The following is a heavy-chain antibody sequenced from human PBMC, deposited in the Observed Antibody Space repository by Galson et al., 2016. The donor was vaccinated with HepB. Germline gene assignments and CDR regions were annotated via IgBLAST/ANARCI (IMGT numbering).Heavy chain of an antibody. CDR2: IYDSGST. CDR1: GGSISSTGYY. J-gene: IGHJ2*01. Sequence: SETLSLTCTVSGGSISSTGYYWGWIRQPPGKGLEWIGRIYDSGSTHYNPSLKSRVTISVDTSKDQFSLKLNSVTAADTAMYYCARLVYYGSGSYWYPDLWGRGALVTVSS. D-gene: IGHD3-10*01. V-gene: IGHV4-39*01. CDR3: ARLVYYGSGSYWYPDL.